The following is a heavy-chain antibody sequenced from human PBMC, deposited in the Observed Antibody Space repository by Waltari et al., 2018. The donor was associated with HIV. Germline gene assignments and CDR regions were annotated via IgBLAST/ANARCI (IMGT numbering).Heavy chain of an antibody. CDR2: ISGSGGST. Sequence: EVQLLEYGGGLVQPGGSLRLSCCASGFTSNKYAMSWVRQDPGKGLEWVSGISGSGGSTYYADSVKGRFTISRDNSKNTLYLQMNSLRADDTAVYYCAKDHSHHYYGMDVWGQGTTVTVS. J-gene: IGHJ6*02. V-gene: IGHV3-23*01. CDR3: AKDHSHHYYGMDV. CDR1: GFTSNKYA.